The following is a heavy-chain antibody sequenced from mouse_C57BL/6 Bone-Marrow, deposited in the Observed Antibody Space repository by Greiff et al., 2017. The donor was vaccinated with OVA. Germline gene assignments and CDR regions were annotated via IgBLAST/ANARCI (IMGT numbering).Heavy chain of an antibody. CDR3: AKNAYYGYDPLYYYAMDY. J-gene: IGHJ4*01. CDR1: GFSLTSYG. CDR2: IWGGGST. V-gene: IGHV2-9*01. D-gene: IGHD2-9*01. Sequence: QVQLKESGPGLVAPSQSLSITCTVSGFSLTSYGVDWVRQPPGKGLEWLGVIWGGGSTNYNSALMSRLSISKDNSKSQVFVKMNSLQTDDTSMYYCAKNAYYGYDPLYYYAMDYWGQGTAGTVSS.